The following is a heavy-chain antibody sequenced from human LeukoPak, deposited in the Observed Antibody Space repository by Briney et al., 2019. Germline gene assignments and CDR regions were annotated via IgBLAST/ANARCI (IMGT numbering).Heavy chain of an antibody. V-gene: IGHV1-18*04. Sequence: ASVKVSCKASGYTFTSYYMHWVRQAPGQGLEWMGWISAYNGNTNYAQKLQGRVTMTTDTSTSTAYMEPRSLRSDDTAVYYCARVPVSGDFVDYYYYMDVWGKGTTVTVSS. CDR3: ARVPVSGDFVDYYYYMDV. J-gene: IGHJ6*03. CDR1: GYTFTSYY. D-gene: IGHD7-27*01. CDR2: ISAYNGNT.